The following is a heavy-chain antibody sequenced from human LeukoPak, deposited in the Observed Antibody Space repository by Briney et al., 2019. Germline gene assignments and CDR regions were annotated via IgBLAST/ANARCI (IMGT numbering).Heavy chain of an antibody. Sequence: PSETLSLTCAVSGDSISSYYWSWIRQPAGKGLEWIGRIYTTGSTNYNPSLTSRVTMSVDTSNNQFSLKLSSVTAADTAVYYCARGGFTKFGPWGQGTLVTVSS. V-gene: IGHV4-4*07. CDR2: IYTTGST. D-gene: IGHD3-3*01. CDR1: GDSISSYY. J-gene: IGHJ5*02. CDR3: ARGGFTKFGP.